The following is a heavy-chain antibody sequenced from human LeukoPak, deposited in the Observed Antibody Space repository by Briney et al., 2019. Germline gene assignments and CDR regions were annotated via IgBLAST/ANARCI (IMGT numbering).Heavy chain of an antibody. D-gene: IGHD3-10*01. J-gene: IGHJ6*02. CDR2: ISYDGSNK. CDR1: GFTFSSYG. CDR3: AKVGGDGYGSGSYYNFDYYGMDV. Sequence: GGSLRLSCAASGFTFSSYGMHWVRQAPGKGLEWVAVISYDGSNKYYADSVKGRFTISRDNSKNTLYLQMNSLRAEDTAVYYCAKVGGDGYGSGSYYNFDYYGMDVWGQGTTVTVSS. V-gene: IGHV3-30*18.